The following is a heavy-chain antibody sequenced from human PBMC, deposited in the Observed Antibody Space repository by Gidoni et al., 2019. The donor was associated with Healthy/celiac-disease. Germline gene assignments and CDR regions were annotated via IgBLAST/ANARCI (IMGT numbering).Heavy chain of an antibody. CDR1: GYTLTKLS. J-gene: IGHJ5*02. CDR2: FDPEDGAT. CDR3: ATGLYCSSTSCYKAHWFDP. V-gene: IGHV1-24*01. D-gene: IGHD2-2*02. Sequence: QVQLVQSGAEVKKPEASVKVSCKVSGYTLTKLSMHWVRQAPGKGREWMGGFDPEDGATIYAQKFQGRVTMTEDTSTDTAYMELSSLRSEDTAVYYCATGLYCSSTSCYKAHWFDPWGQGTLVTVSS.